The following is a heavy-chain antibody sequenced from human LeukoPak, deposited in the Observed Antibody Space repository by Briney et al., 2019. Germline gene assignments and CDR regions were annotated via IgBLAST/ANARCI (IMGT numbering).Heavy chain of an antibody. Sequence: GGSLRLSCAASGFTFSSYGMHLVRQAPGKGLEWVAVISYDGSNKYYADSVKGRFTISRDNSKNTLYLQMNSLRAEDTAVYYCAKDFGYSYGPKGGDYWGQGTLVTVSS. CDR1: GFTFSSYG. CDR2: ISYDGSNK. D-gene: IGHD5-18*01. V-gene: IGHV3-30*18. CDR3: AKDFGYSYGPKGGDY. J-gene: IGHJ4*02.